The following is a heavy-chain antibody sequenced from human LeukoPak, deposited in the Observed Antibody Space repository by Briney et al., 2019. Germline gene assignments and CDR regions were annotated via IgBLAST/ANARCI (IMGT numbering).Heavy chain of an antibody. CDR1: GFTFSSYW. D-gene: IGHD5-18*01. CDR2: INSDGSST. CDR3: AKGFQYSYGKLWGDFDY. J-gene: IGHJ4*02. Sequence: PGGSLRLSCAASGFTFSSYWMHWVRQAPGKGPVWVSRINSDGSSTNYADSVKGRFTISRDNAKNTLYLQMNSLRAEDTAVYYCAKGFQYSYGKLWGDFDYWGQGTLVTVSS. V-gene: IGHV3-74*01.